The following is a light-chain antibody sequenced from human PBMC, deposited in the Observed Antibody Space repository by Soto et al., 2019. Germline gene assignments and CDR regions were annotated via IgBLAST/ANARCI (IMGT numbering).Light chain of an antibody. CDR3: AAWDDRLFGPV. V-gene: IGLV1-44*01. Sequence: QSVLTQPPSASGTPGQRVTFSCSGSSSNIGSHPVNWYQQLPGTAPKLLIYTNNQLPSGVPDRFSGSKSGTSASLAISGLQSEAEADYYYAAWDDRLFGPVFGGGTKLTVL. J-gene: IGLJ2*01. CDR1: SSNIGSHP. CDR2: TNN.